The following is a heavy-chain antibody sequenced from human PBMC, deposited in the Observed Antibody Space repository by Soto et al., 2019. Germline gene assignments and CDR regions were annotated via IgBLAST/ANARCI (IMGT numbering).Heavy chain of an antibody. CDR1: GFTFSTYS. Sequence: PGGSLRLSCAASGFTFSTYSMNWVRQAPGKGLEWVSSITSSSSYIFSADSVKGRFTISRDNAKNSLYLQMNSLRAEDTAVYYCARAFYDSRGPRGVVSNGMDVWGQGTTVTVSS. J-gene: IGHJ6*02. D-gene: IGHD3-22*01. V-gene: IGHV3-21*01. CDR2: ITSSSSYI. CDR3: ARAFYDSRGPRGVVSNGMDV.